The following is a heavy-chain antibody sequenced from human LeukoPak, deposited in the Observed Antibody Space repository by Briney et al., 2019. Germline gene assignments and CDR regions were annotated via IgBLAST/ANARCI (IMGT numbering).Heavy chain of an antibody. J-gene: IGHJ4*02. CDR2: INHSGST. CDR3: ARHSSSGGLLGL. CDR1: GGSFSGYY. D-gene: IGHD2-15*01. Sequence: PSETLSLTCAVYGGSFSGYYWSWIRQPPGKGLEWIGEINHSGSTNYNPSLKSRVTISVDTSKNQFSLKLSSVTAADTAVYYCARHSSSGGLLGLWGQGTLVTVSS. V-gene: IGHV4-34*01.